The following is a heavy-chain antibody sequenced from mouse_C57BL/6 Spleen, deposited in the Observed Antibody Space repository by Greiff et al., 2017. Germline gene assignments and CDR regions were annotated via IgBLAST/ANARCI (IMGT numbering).Heavy chain of an antibody. CDR2: IDPSDSET. J-gene: IGHJ4*01. Sequence: VQLQQPGAELVRPGSSVKLSCKASGYTFTSYWMHWVKQRPIQGLEWIGNIDPSDSETHYNQKFKDKATLTVDKSSSTAYMQLSSLTSEDSAVYYWARRGVYYRTGAMDYWGQGTSVTVSS. V-gene: IGHV1-52*01. CDR1: GYTFTSYW. D-gene: IGHD1-1*01. CDR3: ARRGVYYRTGAMDY.